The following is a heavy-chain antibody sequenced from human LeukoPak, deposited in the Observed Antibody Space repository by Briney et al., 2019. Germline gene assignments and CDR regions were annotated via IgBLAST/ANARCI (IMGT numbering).Heavy chain of an antibody. V-gene: IGHV4-39*01. CDR1: GCSISSSSYY. CDR3: ARSSAVVRPDY. Sequence: SETLSLTCTVSGCSISSSSYYWGWIRQPPGKGLEWIGSIYYSGSTYYNPSLKSRVTISVDTSKNQFSLKLSSVTAADTAVYYCARSSAVVRPDYWGQGTLVTVSS. CDR2: IYYSGST. D-gene: IGHD3-10*01. J-gene: IGHJ4*02.